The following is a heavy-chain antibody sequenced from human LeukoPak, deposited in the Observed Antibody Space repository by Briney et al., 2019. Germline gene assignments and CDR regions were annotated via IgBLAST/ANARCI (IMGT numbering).Heavy chain of an antibody. Sequence: SETLSLTCTVSGGXINSNSHHWGWIRQPPGKGLEWIGSMYYNGYTYYNPSLKSRVTMSVDTSKNQFSLKLTSVTAADTAVYYCARSVGVVTWFDPWGQGTLVTVSS. CDR3: ARSVGVVTWFDP. J-gene: IGHJ5*02. CDR2: MYYNGYT. CDR1: GGXINSNSHH. D-gene: IGHD1-26*01. V-gene: IGHV4-39*01.